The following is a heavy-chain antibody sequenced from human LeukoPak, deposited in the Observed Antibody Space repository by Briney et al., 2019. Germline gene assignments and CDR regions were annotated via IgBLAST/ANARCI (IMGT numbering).Heavy chain of an antibody. J-gene: IGHJ4*02. CDR1: AFIFSGHW. Sequence: GGSLRLSCEGSAFIFSGHWMNWVRQTPGKGLEWVASIKEDGSERQYVDSVKGRFSISRDNAKNSLYLQTNSLRAEDTAVYYCARDPHSSVDCWGQGTLVAVSS. CDR2: IKEDGSER. V-gene: IGHV3-7*01. CDR3: ARDPHSSVDC. D-gene: IGHD6-19*01.